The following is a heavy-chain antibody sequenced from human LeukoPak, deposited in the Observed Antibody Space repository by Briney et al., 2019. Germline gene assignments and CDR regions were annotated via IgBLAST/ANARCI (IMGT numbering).Heavy chain of an antibody. Sequence: GGSLRLSCAASGFTFSYFGMHWVRQAPGKGLEWVAVIWNDGSNRYYGDAVKGRVTISRDNSQYTLYLQMNSLRAEDTAVYYCARDRAGTKAWVEFAPWGQGTLVTVSS. V-gene: IGHV3-33*01. D-gene: IGHD3-10*01. CDR1: GFTFSYFG. CDR2: IWNDGSNR. J-gene: IGHJ5*02. CDR3: ARDRAGTKAWVEFAP.